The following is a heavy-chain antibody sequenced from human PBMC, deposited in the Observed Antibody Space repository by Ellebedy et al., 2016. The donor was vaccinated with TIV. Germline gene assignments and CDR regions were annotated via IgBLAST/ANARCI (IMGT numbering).Heavy chain of an antibody. J-gene: IGHJ4*02. Sequence: AASVKVSCKASGYTFTSYAMHWVRQAPGQRLEWMGWINAGNGNTKYLQKFKGRVTITRDTSASTAYMELSSLRSESTVVYYCARVIAVAGTSFYYWGQGTLVTVSS. CDR2: INAGNGNT. V-gene: IGHV1-3*01. CDR1: GYTFTSYA. D-gene: IGHD6-19*01. CDR3: ARVIAVAGTSFYY.